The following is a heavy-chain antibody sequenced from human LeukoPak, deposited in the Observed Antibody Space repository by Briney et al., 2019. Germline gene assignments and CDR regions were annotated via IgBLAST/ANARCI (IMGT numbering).Heavy chain of an antibody. J-gene: IGHJ4*02. V-gene: IGHV4-61*02. CDR2: IYTSGST. Sequence: SETLSLTCTVSGGSISSGSYYWSWIRQPAGKGLKWIGRIYTSGSTNYNPSLKSRVTISVDTSKNQFSLKLSSVTAADTAVYYCARDRTYYYDIWGQGTLVTVSS. CDR3: ARDRTYYYDI. D-gene: IGHD3-22*01. CDR1: GGSISSGSYY.